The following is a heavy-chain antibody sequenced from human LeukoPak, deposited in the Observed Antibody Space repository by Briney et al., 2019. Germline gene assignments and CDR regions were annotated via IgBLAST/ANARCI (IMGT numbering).Heavy chain of an antibody. CDR3: ARWAGYCRITNCYSAFDY. Sequence: SVKVSCKASGGTFSNYAISWVRQAPGQGLKWMGGITPIFATPSYAQKFQGRVTITADESTSTAYMELSGLRSEDTAVYYCARWAGYCRITNCYSAFDYWGQGTLVTVSS. CDR1: GGTFSNYA. D-gene: IGHD2-2*02. CDR2: ITPIFATP. V-gene: IGHV1-69*01. J-gene: IGHJ4*02.